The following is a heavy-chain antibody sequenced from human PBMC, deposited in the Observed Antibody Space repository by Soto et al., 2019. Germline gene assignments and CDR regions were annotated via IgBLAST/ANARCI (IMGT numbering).Heavy chain of an antibody. V-gene: IGHV1-69*06. Sequence: SLKVSCKASGCTFSSYAISWVRQAPGQGLEWMGGIIPIFGTANYAQKFQGRVTITADKSTSTAYMELSSLRSDDTAVYYCARGLLVPAAAYYYYGMDVWGQGTTVTVSS. D-gene: IGHD2-2*01. CDR2: IIPIFGTA. J-gene: IGHJ6*02. CDR1: GCTFSSYA. CDR3: ARGLLVPAAAYYYYGMDV.